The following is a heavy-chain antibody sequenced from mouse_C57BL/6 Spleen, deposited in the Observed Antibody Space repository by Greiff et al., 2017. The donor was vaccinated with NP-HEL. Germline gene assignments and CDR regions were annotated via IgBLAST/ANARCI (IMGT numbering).Heavy chain of an antibody. CDR3: ARCTAQATNDY. V-gene: IGHV1-55*01. D-gene: IGHD3-2*02. CDR2: IYPGSGST. CDR1: GYTFTSYW. J-gene: IGHJ2*01. Sequence: QVQLQQPGAELVKPGASVKMSCKASGYTFTSYWITWVKQRPGQGLEWIGDIYPGSGSTNYIEKFKSKATLTVDTSSSTAYMQLSSLTSEDSAVYYCARCTAQATNDYWGQGTTLTVSS.